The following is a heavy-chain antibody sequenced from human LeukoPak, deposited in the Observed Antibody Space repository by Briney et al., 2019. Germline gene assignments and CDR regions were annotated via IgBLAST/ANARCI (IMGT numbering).Heavy chain of an antibody. Sequence: SETLSLTCAVYGGSFSGYYWSWVRQPPGKGLEWIGEINHSGSTNYNPSLKSRVTISVDTSKNQFSLKLSSVTAADTAVYYCAHLVREKKNSGYPSYYYYYGMDVWGQGTTVTVSS. CDR3: AHLVREKKNSGYPSYYYYYGMDV. D-gene: IGHD3-22*01. CDR2: INHSGST. CDR1: GGSFSGYY. V-gene: IGHV4-34*01. J-gene: IGHJ6*02.